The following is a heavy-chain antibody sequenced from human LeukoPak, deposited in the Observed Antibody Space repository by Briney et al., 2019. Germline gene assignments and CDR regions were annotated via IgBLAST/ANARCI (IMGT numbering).Heavy chain of an antibody. V-gene: IGHV3-23*01. CDR2: ISGSGGST. D-gene: IGHD2-2*01. J-gene: IGHJ4*02. CDR3: AKVRDSRTSDY. CDR1: GFTFSSYV. Sequence: QTGGSLRLSCAASGFTFSSYVMSWVRQAPGKGLEWVSDISGSGGSTYYADSVKGRFTISRDNSKNTLYLQMNSLGAEDTAVYYCAKVRDSRTSDYWGQGILVTVSS.